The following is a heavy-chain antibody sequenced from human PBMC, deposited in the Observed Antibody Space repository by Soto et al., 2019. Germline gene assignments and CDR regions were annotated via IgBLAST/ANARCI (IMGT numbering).Heavy chain of an antibody. D-gene: IGHD2-2*01. CDR3: ARALPVAKGGFDP. CDR1: GFTVSNTY. Sequence: GGSLRLSCAASGFTVSNTYMTWVRQPPGKGLECVSVIYTAGGTNYAGSVKGRFIISRDNSKNTLYLQMNSLRAEDTAVYYCARALPVAKGGFDPWGQGTLVTVSS. J-gene: IGHJ5*02. CDR2: IYTAGGT. V-gene: IGHV3-53*01.